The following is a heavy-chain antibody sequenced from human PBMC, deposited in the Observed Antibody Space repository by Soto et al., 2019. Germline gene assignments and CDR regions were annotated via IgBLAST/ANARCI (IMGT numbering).Heavy chain of an antibody. D-gene: IGHD3-3*01. J-gene: IGHJ4*02. CDR1: GFSLSTSGVA. V-gene: IGHV2-5*02. CDR3: ERIFDFWSGYYHDY. CDR2: IFWDDDK. Sequence: SGPTLLNPTQTLTLTGTFSGFSLSTSGVAVGWIRQAPRQAPEWLSFIFWDDDKRYSPSLENRLTITKDTSKNQVVLTMTNMDPVDTATYHCERIFDFWSGYYHDYWAQGTLVTVSS.